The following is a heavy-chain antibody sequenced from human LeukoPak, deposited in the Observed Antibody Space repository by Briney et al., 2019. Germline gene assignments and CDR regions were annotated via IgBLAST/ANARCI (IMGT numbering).Heavy chain of an antibody. CDR1: GFTVSSNY. J-gene: IGHJ5*02. CDR2: IYSGGST. Sequence: GGSLRLSCAASGFTVSSNYMSWVRQAPGKGLEWVSVIYSGGSTYYADSVKGRFTISRDNSKNTLYLQMNSLRAEDTAVYYCARDFWSDHSWFDPWGQGTLVTVSS. V-gene: IGHV3-53*01. CDR3: ARDFWSDHSWFDP. D-gene: IGHD3-3*01.